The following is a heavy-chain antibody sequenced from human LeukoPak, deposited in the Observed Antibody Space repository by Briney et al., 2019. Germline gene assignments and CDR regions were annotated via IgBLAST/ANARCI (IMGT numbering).Heavy chain of an antibody. D-gene: IGHD3-22*01. CDR1: GGSISSSSYY. CDR3: ARHEEYYDSSGYYKIPDY. Sequence: SETLSLTCTVSGGSISSSSYYWGWIRQPPGKGLEWIGSIYYSGSTYYNPSLKSRVTISVDTSKNQFSLKLSSVTAADTAVYYCARHEEYYDSSGYYKIPDYWGQGTPVTVSS. CDR2: IYYSGST. J-gene: IGHJ4*02. V-gene: IGHV4-39*01.